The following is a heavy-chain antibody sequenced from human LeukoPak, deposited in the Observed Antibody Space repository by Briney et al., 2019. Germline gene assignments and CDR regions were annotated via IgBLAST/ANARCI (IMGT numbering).Heavy chain of an antibody. CDR2: INTNTGNP. D-gene: IGHD6-13*01. Sequence: ASVKVSCKASGYTFTSYAMNWVRQAPGQGLEWMGWINTNTGNPTYAQGFTGRFVFSLDTSVSTAYLQISSLKAEDTAVYYCASPLPQYSSSWLANYYMDVWGKGTTVTVSS. CDR1: GYTFTSYA. CDR3: ASPLPQYSSSWLANYYMDV. V-gene: IGHV7-4-1*02. J-gene: IGHJ6*03.